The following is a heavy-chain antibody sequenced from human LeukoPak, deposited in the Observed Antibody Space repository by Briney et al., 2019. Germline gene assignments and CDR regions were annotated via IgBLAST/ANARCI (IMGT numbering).Heavy chain of an antibody. CDR3: AREWQGGIAAAGTRIEGDY. CDR1: GFSVSGYW. D-gene: IGHD6-13*01. V-gene: IGHV3-7*01. CDR2: IKQDGSGK. J-gene: IGHJ4*02. Sequence: GGSLRLSCAVSGFSVSGYWMTWVRQAPGKGLEWVANIKQDGSGKNYVDSVMGRFTISRDNAENSLFLQMNSLRVEDTAVYYCAREWQGGIAAAGTRIEGDYWGQGTLVAVSS.